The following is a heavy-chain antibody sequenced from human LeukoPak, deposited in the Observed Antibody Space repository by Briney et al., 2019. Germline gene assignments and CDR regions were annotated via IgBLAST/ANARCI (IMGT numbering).Heavy chain of an antibody. D-gene: IGHD3-10*01. CDR2: ISSSSSYI. J-gene: IGHJ4*02. CDR1: GFTFSSYS. Sequence: GGSLRPSCAASGFTFSSYSTNWVRQAPGKGLEWVSSISSSSSYIYYADSVKGRFTISRDNAKNSLYLQMNSLRAEDTAVYYCARVKAYYYGSGSWGFWGQGTLVTVSS. V-gene: IGHV3-21*01. CDR3: ARVKAYYYGSGSWGF.